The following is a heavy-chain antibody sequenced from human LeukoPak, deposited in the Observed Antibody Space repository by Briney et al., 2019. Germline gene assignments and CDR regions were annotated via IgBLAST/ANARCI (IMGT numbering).Heavy chain of an antibody. Sequence: SETLSLTCTVSGGSISSYYWSWLRQPPGKGLEWIGYGYYSGSTNYNPSLKSRVTISVDTSKNQFSLKLSSVTAAYTAVYYCARHLGSTMITFGGVIGTPWFDPWGQGTLVTVSS. CDR2: GYYSGST. D-gene: IGHD3-16*02. CDR1: GGSISSYY. CDR3: ARHLGSTMITFGGVIGTPWFDP. J-gene: IGHJ5*02. V-gene: IGHV4-59*08.